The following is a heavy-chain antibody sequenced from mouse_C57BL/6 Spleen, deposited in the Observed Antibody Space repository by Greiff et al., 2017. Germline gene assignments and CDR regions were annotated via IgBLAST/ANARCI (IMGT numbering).Heavy chain of an antibody. Sequence: VQLQQSGAELARPGASVKMSCKASGYTFTSYTMHWVKQRPVQGLEWIGYINPSSGYTKYNQKFKDKATLTADKSSSTAYMQLSSLTSEDSAVYYCARTLYYYAMDYWGQGTSVTVSS. CDR2: INPSSGYT. CDR1: GYTFTSYT. CDR3: ARTLYYYAMDY. J-gene: IGHJ4*01. V-gene: IGHV1-4*01.